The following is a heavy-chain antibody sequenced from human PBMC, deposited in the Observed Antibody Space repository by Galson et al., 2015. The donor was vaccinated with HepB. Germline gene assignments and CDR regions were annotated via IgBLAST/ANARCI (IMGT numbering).Heavy chain of an antibody. D-gene: IGHD4-17*01. V-gene: IGHV3-23*01. CDR3: AKGHDNGDYVSLADY. CDR2: ITGSGVST. Sequence: SLRLSCAASGFTFSNYAMSWVRQAPGKGLEWVSAITGSGVSTYYADSVKGRFTISRDNSKNTLYLQMNSLRVEDPAVYYCAKGHDNGDYVSLADYWGQGTLVTVSS. J-gene: IGHJ4*02. CDR1: GFTFSNYA.